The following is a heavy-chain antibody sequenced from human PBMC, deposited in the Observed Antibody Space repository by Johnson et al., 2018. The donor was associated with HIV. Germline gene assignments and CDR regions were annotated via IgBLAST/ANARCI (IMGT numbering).Heavy chain of an antibody. CDR2: ISSSGSTI. V-gene: IGHV3-11*04. CDR3: ARRTVTALFDI. D-gene: IGHD4-17*01. CDR1: GFTFSDYY. Sequence: QEKLVESGGGVVQPGRSVRLSCVASGFTFSDYYMTWIRQAPGKGLEWVSYISSSGSTIYYADSVKGRFTISRDNAKNSLILQMNSLRDEDTAVYYCARRTVTALFDIWGQGTLVTVSS. J-gene: IGHJ3*02.